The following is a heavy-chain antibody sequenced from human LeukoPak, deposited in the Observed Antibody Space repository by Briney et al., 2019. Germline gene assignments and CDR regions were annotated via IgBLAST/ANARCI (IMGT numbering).Heavy chain of an antibody. J-gene: IGHJ4*02. D-gene: IGHD2-21*02. Sequence: SETLSLTCSVSGDSISSSRSYWGWIRQPPGEGLEWIGIISYSGITYYNPSLKSRVTISVATSKNQFSLKLTSVTAADTAVDYCARQAYCGGACYGSDYWGQGNLVTVSS. CDR1: GDSISSSRSY. V-gene: IGHV4-39*01. CDR3: ARQAYCGGACYGSDY. CDR2: ISYSGIT.